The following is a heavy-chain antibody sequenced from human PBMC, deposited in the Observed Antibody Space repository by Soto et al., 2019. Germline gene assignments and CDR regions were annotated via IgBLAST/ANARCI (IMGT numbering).Heavy chain of an antibody. D-gene: IGHD6-13*01. CDR3: ARDQFRFSSWFLVNWFDP. V-gene: IGHV3-21*01. CDR1: GFTFSSYS. CDR2: ISSSSSYI. Sequence: GGSLRLSCAASGFTFSSYSMNWVRQAPGKGLEWVSSISSSSSYIYYADSVKGRFTISRDNAKNSLYLQMNSLRAEDTAVYYCARDQFRFSSWFLVNWFDPWGQGTLVTVSS. J-gene: IGHJ5*02.